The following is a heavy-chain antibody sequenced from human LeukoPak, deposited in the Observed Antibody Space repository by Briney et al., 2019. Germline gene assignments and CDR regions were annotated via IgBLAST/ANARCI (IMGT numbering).Heavy chain of an antibody. CDR3: ARHRQVVFGSGPHFDY. V-gene: IGHV3-66*04. D-gene: IGHD2-15*01. Sequence: GGSLRLSCAASGFTVSSNYMSWVRQAPGKGLEWVSGIYSGGSTYYADSVKGRFTISRDNYENTLYLQMNSLRAEDKAVYYCARHRQVVFGSGPHFDYWGQGTLVTVSS. CDR2: IYSGGST. CDR1: GFTVSSNY. J-gene: IGHJ4*02.